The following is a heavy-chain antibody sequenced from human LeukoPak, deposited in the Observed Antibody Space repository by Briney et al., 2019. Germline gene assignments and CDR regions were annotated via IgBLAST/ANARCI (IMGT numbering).Heavy chain of an antibody. V-gene: IGHV1-3*01. CDR1: GYTFTSYA. CDR3: ARYCSSTSCYAYGMDV. Sequence: ASVKVSCKASGYTFTSYAMHWVRQAPGRRLEWMGWINAGNGNTKYSQKFQGRVTITRDTSASTAYMELSSLRSEDTAVYYCARYCSSTSCYAYGMDVWGQGTTVTVSS. CDR2: INAGNGNT. D-gene: IGHD2-2*01. J-gene: IGHJ6*02.